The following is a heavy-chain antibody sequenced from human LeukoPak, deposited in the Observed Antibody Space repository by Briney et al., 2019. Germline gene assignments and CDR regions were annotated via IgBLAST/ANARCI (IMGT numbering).Heavy chain of an antibody. CDR1: AFTFSYYA. J-gene: IGHJ4*02. CDR3: AKDSSGGYYDFWSGYYEYYFDY. V-gene: IGHV3-23*01. Sequence: GGSLRLSCAASAFTFSYYAMSWVRQAPGRGLEWVSAISGSGGSTYYADSVRGRFTISRDNSKNTLYLQMNSLRAEDTAVYYCAKDSSGGYYDFWSGYYEYYFDYWGQGTLVTVSS. D-gene: IGHD3-3*01. CDR2: ISGSGGST.